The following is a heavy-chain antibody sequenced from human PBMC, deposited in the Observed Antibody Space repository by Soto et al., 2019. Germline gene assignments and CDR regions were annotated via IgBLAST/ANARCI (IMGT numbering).Heavy chain of an antibody. CDR1: GGSFGNSA. CDR2: FIPVYRTL. D-gene: IGHD3-3*01. V-gene: IGHV1-69*01. Sequence: QVQLVQSGAEVKKPGSSVKVSCKASGGSFGNSAINWVRQTPGQGLEWLGGFIPVYRTLNYEQKFQGRVTITADESTGTAYMTLSSLASDDTAVYYCATGVVWIGYFTVDSWGQGTRVTVSS. J-gene: IGHJ4*02. CDR3: ATGVVWIGYFTVDS.